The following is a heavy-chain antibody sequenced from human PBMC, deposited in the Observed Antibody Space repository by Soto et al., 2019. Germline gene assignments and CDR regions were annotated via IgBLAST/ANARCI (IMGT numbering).Heavy chain of an antibody. Sequence: HPGGSLRLSCAASGFTFSSYWMSWVRQAPGKGLEWVANIKQDGSEKYYVDSVKGRFTISRDNAKNSLYLQMNSLRAEDTAVYYCARERYSGSYRSPYYYYGMDVWGQGATVTVSS. V-gene: IGHV3-7*01. CDR3: ARERYSGSYRSPYYYYGMDV. D-gene: IGHD1-26*01. J-gene: IGHJ6*02. CDR2: IKQDGSEK. CDR1: GFTFSSYW.